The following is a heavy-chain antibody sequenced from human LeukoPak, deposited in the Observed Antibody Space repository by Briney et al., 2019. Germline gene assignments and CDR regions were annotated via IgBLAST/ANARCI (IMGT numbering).Heavy chain of an antibody. CDR3: GTMGAIRVLDY. CDR1: EFTFSNYE. V-gene: IGHV3-48*03. D-gene: IGHD1-26*01. CDR2: ISSSGNTK. J-gene: IGHJ4*02. Sequence: GGSLRLSCAASEFTFSNYEMKWVRQAPGKGLEWVAYISSSGNTKYYADSVKGRFTISRDNAKNSLYLQMNSLRAEDTAVYYCGTMGAIRVLDYWGQGTLVTVSS.